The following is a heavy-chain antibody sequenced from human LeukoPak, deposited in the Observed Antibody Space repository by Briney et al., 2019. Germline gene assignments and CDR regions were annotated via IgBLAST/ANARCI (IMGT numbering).Heavy chain of an antibody. CDR3: ARGSIAAAGALDV. CDR1: GGSISSGDYY. J-gene: IGHJ6*02. D-gene: IGHD6-13*01. Sequence: SETLSLTCTVSGGSISSGDYYWSWIRQPPGKGLEWIGYIYYSGSTYYNPSLKSRVTISVDTSKNQFSLKLSSVTAADTAVYYCARGSIAAAGALDVWGQGTTVTVSS. V-gene: IGHV4-30-4*08. CDR2: IYYSGST.